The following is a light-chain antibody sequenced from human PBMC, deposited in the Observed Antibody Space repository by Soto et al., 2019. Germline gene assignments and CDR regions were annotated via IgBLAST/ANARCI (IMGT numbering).Light chain of an antibody. CDR1: HTISNW. Sequence: DIQMTQSPSTLSASVGDRVTITCRASHTISNWLAWYQQKPGKAPKLLIYKASSLESGVPSRFSGSGSGTEFTLTISSLQPDDFATYYCQETNYHTFGQGTKLEIK. CDR2: KAS. CDR3: QETNYHT. J-gene: IGKJ2*01. V-gene: IGKV1-5*03.